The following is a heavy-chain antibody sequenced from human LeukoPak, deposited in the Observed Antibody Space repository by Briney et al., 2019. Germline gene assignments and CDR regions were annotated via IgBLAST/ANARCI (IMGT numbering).Heavy chain of an antibody. CDR1: GFTFSSYS. J-gene: IGHJ4*02. D-gene: IGHD2-2*01. CDR2: ISSSSSYI. V-gene: IGHV3-21*01. Sequence: PGGSLRLSCVASGFTFSSYSMNWVRQAPGKGLEWVSSISSSSSYIYYADSVKGRFTISRDNAKNSLYLQMNSLIAEDTAVYYCARGDRDLYCSSTSCYPVLGGQGTLVTVSS. CDR3: ARGDRDLYCSSTSCYPVL.